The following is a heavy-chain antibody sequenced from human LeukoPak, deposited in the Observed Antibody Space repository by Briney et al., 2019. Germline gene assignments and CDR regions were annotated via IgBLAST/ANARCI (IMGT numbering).Heavy chain of an antibody. CDR1: GFTFSSYG. CDR2: ISYDGSNK. Sequence: PGGSLRLSCAASGFTFSSYGMHRVRQAPGKGLEWVAVISYDGSNKYYADSVKGRFTISRDNSKNTLYLQMNSLRAEDTAVYYCANVVVSSSSGDAFDIWGQGTMVTVSS. D-gene: IGHD6-13*01. V-gene: IGHV3-30*18. J-gene: IGHJ3*02. CDR3: ANVVVSSSSGDAFDI.